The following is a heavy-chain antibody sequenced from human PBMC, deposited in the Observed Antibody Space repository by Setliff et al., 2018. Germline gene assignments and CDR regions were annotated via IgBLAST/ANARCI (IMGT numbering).Heavy chain of an antibody. Sequence: GSVKVSCQASGYTFSNYGITWVRQAPGQGLEWMGWISAYTGNTKFAQKFQGGVTMTTDTSTSTAYLELRSLTSDDTAVYYCSKLVRYCTTTACQGASGAEFWGQGTLVTVSS. CDR3: SKLVRYCTTTACQGASGAEF. CDR1: GYTFSNYG. J-gene: IGHJ4*02. CDR2: ISAYTGNT. D-gene: IGHD2-8*01. V-gene: IGHV1-18*01.